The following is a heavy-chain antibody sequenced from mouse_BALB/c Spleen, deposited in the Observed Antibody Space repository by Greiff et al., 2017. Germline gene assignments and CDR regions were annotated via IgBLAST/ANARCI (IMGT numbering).Heavy chain of an antibody. Sequence: ESGPGLVKPSQSLSLTCSVTGYSITSGYYWNWIRQFPGNKLEWMGYISYDGSNNYNPSLKNRISITRDTSKNQFFLKLNSVTTEDTATYYCAREGGSSYRYAMDYWGQGTSVTVSS. D-gene: IGHD1-1*01. J-gene: IGHJ4*01. CDR2: ISYDGSN. CDR1: GYSITSGYY. CDR3: AREGGSSYRYAMDY. V-gene: IGHV3-6*02.